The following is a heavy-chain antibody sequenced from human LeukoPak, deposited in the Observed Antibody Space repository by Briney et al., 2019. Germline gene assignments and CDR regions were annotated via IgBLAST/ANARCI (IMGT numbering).Heavy chain of an antibody. CDR1: GFTFSSYW. CDR2: IKQDGSEK. Sequence: PGGSLRLSCVVSGFTFSSYWMSWVRQAPGKGLEWVANIKQDGSEKYYVDSVKGRFTISRDNSKNTLYLQMNSLRAEDTAVYYCARDNSGSYYGFDYWGQGTLVTVSS. J-gene: IGHJ4*02. D-gene: IGHD1-26*01. CDR3: ARDNSGSYYGFDY. V-gene: IGHV3-7*05.